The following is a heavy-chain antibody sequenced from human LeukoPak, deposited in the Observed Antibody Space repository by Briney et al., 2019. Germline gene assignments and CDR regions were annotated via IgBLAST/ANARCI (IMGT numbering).Heavy chain of an antibody. D-gene: IGHD2-21*01. Sequence: GGSLRLSCSASGFTFSSYAMNWVRQAPGKGLEWVSFISSTGDTTHYAESVKGRFTISRDNAKKTVYLQMNSLRLDDTGRYHCARVGARSGEPIGLDSWGPGTLVAVSS. CDR2: ISSTGDTT. J-gene: IGHJ4*02. CDR1: GFTFSSYA. CDR3: ARVGARSGEPIGLDS. V-gene: IGHV3-48*03.